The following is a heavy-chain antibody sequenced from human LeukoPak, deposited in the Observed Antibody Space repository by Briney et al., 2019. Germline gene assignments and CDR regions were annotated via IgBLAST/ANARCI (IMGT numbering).Heavy chain of an antibody. V-gene: IGHV3-11*06. J-gene: IGHJ4*02. CDR2: ISGSSSYT. CDR1: GFSFSDYY. D-gene: IGHD3-9*01. Sequence: GGSLRLSCAASGFSFSDYYMIWIRQAPGKGLEWVSYISGSSSYTNYADSVKGRFTISRDNAKNSLYLQMNSLRAEDTAMYYCATAPYDILTGYSPYYFESWGQGTLVTVSS. CDR3: ATAPYDILTGYSPYYFES.